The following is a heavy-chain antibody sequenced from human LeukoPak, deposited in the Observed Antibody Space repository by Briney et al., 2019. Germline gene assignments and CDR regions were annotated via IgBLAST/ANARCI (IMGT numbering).Heavy chain of an antibody. V-gene: IGHV1-18*01. D-gene: IGHD3-3*01. CDR1: GYTFNNYG. CDR3: ARQNDDDFWSGMYYFDY. CDR2: ISVYNGNT. Sequence: ASVKVSCKASGYTFNNYGITWVRQAPGQGLEWMGWISVYNGNTKYAQKIQGRVTMTTYTSTSTAYMELRSLRSDDTAVYYCARQNDDDFWSGMYYFDYWGQGTLVTVSS. J-gene: IGHJ4*02.